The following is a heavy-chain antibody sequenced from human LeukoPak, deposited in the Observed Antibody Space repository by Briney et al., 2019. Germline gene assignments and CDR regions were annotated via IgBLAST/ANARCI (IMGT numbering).Heavy chain of an antibody. CDR3: AKDIGIAVAGSAFDI. CDR1: GFTFDDYT. J-gene: IGHJ3*02. D-gene: IGHD6-19*01. V-gene: IGHV3-43*01. CDR2: ISWDGGST. Sequence: PGGSLRLSCAASGFTFDDYTMHWVRQAPGKGLEWVSLISWDGGSTYYADSVKGRFTISRDNSKNSLYLQMNSMRTEDTALYYCAKDIGIAVAGSAFDIWGQGTMLTVSS.